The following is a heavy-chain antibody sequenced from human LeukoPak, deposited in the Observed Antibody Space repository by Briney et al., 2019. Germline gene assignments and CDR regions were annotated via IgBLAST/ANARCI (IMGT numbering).Heavy chain of an antibody. J-gene: IGHJ6*03. D-gene: IGHD3-16*01. CDR1: GYSFTSYW. CDR2: IYPGDSDT. V-gene: IGHV5-51*01. CDR3: ARRIGSYGLGENYYYMDV. Sequence: GESLKISCKGSGYSFTSYWIGWVRQMPGKGLEWMGIIYPGDSDTRYSPSFQGQVTISADKSISTAYLQWSSLKASDTAMYYCARRIGSYGLGENYYYMDVWGKGTTVTVSS.